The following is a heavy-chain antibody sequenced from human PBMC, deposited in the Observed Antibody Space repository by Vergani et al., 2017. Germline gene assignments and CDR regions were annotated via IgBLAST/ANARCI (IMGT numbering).Heavy chain of an antibody. CDR3: ARKQKLSGSYYQDYYYYYMDV. CDR2: IYSGGST. D-gene: IGHD1-26*01. V-gene: IGHV3-23*03. CDR1: GFTFSSYA. Sequence: EVQLLESGGGLVQPGGSLRLSCAASGFTFSSYAMSWVRQAPGKGLEWVSVIYSGGSTYYADSVKGRFTISRDNSKNTLYLQMNSLRAEDTAVYYCARKQKLSGSYYQDYYYYYMDVWGKGTTVTVSS. J-gene: IGHJ6*03.